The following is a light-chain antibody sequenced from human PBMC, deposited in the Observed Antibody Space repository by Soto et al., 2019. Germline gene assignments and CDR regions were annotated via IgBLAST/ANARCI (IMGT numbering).Light chain of an antibody. Sequence: DIQMTPSPSTLSASVVYRVTVTCRASQSVSGWLAWYQQKPGEAPKLLIYDASALPRGVPSRFSGSGSGTKFTLTIASLQPDDFATYYCQQYETFSGTFGPGTKVDIK. CDR3: QQYETFSGT. V-gene: IGKV1-5*01. J-gene: IGKJ1*01. CDR2: DAS. CDR1: QSVSGW.